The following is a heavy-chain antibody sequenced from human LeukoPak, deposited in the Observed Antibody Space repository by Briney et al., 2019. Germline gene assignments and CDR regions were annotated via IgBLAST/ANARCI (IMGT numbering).Heavy chain of an antibody. V-gene: IGHV3-30*02. CDR3: AKDRCSNGIGCYYYYMEV. CDR2: IQYDRTNE. CDR1: GFTFSSYA. Sequence: GGSLRLSCAASGFTFSSYATHWVRQAPGKGLEWVAYIQYDRTNEQYAHSVKGRFRISRDNSNNILYLQMNSLRTEDTAVYYCAKDRCSNGIGCYYYYMEVWGKGTTVTISS. D-gene: IGHD2-8*01. J-gene: IGHJ6*03.